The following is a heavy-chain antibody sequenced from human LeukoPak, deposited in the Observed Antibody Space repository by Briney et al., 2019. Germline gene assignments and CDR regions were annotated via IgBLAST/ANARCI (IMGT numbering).Heavy chain of an antibody. Sequence: PGGSLRLSCAASGFTFTSYAMNWVRQAPGKGLEWVSAISGSGGSTYYADSVKGRFTISRDNSKNTLYLQMNSLRAEDTAVYYCAKDPRYVVPAATDWFDSWGQGTLVTVSS. V-gene: IGHV3-23*01. CDR2: ISGSGGST. CDR1: GFTFTSYA. CDR3: AKDPRYVVPAATDWFDS. D-gene: IGHD2-2*01. J-gene: IGHJ5*01.